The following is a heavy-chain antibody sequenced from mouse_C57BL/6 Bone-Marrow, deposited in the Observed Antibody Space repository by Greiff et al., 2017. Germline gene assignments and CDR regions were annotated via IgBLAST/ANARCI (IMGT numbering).Heavy chain of an antibody. CDR2: INPSSGNT. CDR1: GYTFTSYW. CDR3: ARRYYGSGYFDV. V-gene: IGHV1-7*01. D-gene: IGHD1-1*01. J-gene: IGHJ1*03. Sequence: QVTLKVSGAELAKPGASVTLSCKASGYTFTSYWMHWVKQRPGQGLEWIGYINPSSGNTKYNQTFKDKATLTADKSSSAAYMQLSSLTYEDSAVYYCARRYYGSGYFDVWGTGTTVTVSS.